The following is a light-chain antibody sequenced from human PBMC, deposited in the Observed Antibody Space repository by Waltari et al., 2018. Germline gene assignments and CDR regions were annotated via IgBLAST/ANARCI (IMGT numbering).Light chain of an antibody. V-gene: IGKV1-27*01. J-gene: IGKJ1*01. CDR1: QGIDNF. CDR2: GAF. CDR3: QRYDSVPRT. Sequence: QMTQSPSSLSASVVVRGTITCRASQGIDNFLAWYQQKPGKVPRLLIYGAFTLQSGAPSRFSGSMSGTDFTLTITSLQPDDVATYYCQRYDSVPRTFGQGTKVEI.